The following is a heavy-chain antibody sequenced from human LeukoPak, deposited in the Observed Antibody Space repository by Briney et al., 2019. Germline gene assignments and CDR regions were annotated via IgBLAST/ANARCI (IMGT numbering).Heavy chain of an antibody. D-gene: IGHD3-10*01. CDR2: ISDDGSRQ. CDR3: VKDRTGTYTLDY. Sequence: QAGRSLRLSCAATGFTFSNYAIHWGRQAPGKGLEWVAFISDDGSRQHYADSVKGRFTISRDNSKNTLNLQMNSLRAEDTAVYNCVKDRTGTYTLDYWGQGTLVTVSS. J-gene: IGHJ4*02. V-gene: IGHV3-30-3*01. CDR1: GFTFSNYA.